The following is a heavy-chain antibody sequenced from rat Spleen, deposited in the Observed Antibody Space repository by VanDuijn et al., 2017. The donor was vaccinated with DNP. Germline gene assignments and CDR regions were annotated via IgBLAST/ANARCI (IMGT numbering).Heavy chain of an antibody. CDR3: TSPGVYYEGYSTYWYFDF. J-gene: IGHJ1*01. D-gene: IGHD1-12*03. CDR1: GFPLTSNS. Sequence: QVQLKESGPGLVQPSQTLSLTCTVSGFPLTSNSVHWVRQPPGKGLEWVGTIWSGGSTDYNSGLKSRVSISRDTSKNQVFLKMNSLQIQDTAIYFCTSPGVYYEGYSTYWYFDFWGPGTMVTVSS. CDR2: IWSGGST. V-gene: IGHV2-1*01.